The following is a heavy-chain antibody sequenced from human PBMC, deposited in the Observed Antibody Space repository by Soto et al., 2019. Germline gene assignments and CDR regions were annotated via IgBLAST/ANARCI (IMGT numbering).Heavy chain of an antibody. CDR2: TYHRSKWYN. CDR1: GDSVSSSSVT. Sequence: PSETLSLTCAISGDSVSSSSVTWNWIRQSPSRGLEWLGRTYHRSKWYNDYTVSVKRRITINPDTSKNQFSLQLNSVTPEDTAVYYCARLFCVGSTGSIDYWGQGSLVTVSA. CDR3: ARLFCVGSTGSIDY. J-gene: IGHJ4*02. D-gene: IGHD2-8*02. V-gene: IGHV6-1*01.